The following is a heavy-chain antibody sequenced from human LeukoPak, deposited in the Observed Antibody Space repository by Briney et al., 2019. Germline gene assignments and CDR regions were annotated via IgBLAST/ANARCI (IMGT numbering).Heavy chain of an antibody. CDR2: AHNSGST. Sequence: PSETLSLTCTVSGGSLSSGAYYWRWIRQHPGKGLEWIGYAHNSGSTYYNPSLKSRISISVDTSKNQFSLKLSSVTAADTAVYYCARDRYDSYPMDVWGQGTTVTVSS. J-gene: IGHJ6*02. V-gene: IGHV4-31*03. D-gene: IGHD3-3*01. CDR1: GGSLSSGAYY. CDR3: ARDRYDSYPMDV.